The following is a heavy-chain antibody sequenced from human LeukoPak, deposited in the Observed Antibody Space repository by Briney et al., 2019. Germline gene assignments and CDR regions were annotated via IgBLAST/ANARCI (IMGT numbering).Heavy chain of an antibody. V-gene: IGHV1-8*03. Sequence: ASVKVSCKASGYTFTSYAMNWVRQSTGQELEWMRWMKPNSGNTGYAQKFQGRVTITRNTSISTAYMELSSLRSEDTAVYYCARGDSYDSSGYYSSGYYMDVWGKGTTVTVSS. J-gene: IGHJ6*03. CDR3: ARGDSYDSSGYYSSGYYMDV. CDR1: GYTFTSYA. CDR2: MKPNSGNT. D-gene: IGHD3-22*01.